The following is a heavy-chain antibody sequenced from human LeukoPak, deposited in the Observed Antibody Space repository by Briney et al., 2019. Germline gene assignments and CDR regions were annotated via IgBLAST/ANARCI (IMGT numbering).Heavy chain of an antibody. V-gene: IGHV4-39*01. CDR1: GDSVSNTNYY. J-gene: IGHJ4*02. Sequence: SETLSLTCTVSGDSVSNTNYYWGWIRQPPGKGLEWIGTFYYSGSTYYNPSLKSRVTISVDTSKKQLSLKLSSVTAADTAVYYCARRGYGGYDGFVFDYWGQGTLVTVSS. D-gene: IGHD5-12*01. CDR2: FYYSGST. CDR3: ARRGYGGYDGFVFDY.